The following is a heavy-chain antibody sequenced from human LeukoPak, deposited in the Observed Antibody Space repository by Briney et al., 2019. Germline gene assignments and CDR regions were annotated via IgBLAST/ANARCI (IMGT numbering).Heavy chain of an antibody. V-gene: IGHV1-2*02. CDR2: INPNSGGT. Sequence: GASVKVSCKASGYTFTGYYMHWVRQAPGQGLEWMGWINPNSGGTNYAQKFQGRVTMTRDTSISTAYMELSRLRSDDTAVYYCARIRIGTAMVYLDYWGQGTLVTVSS. J-gene: IGHJ4*02. CDR1: GYTFTGYY. CDR3: ARIRIGTAMVYLDY. D-gene: IGHD5-18*01.